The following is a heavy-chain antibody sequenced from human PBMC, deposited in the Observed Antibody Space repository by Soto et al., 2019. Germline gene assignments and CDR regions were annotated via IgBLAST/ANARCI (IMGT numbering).Heavy chain of an antibody. J-gene: IGHJ4*02. CDR3: AREYSSGWLGDY. CDR2: INPNSGGT. D-gene: IGHD6-19*01. Sequence: GASVKVSCKASGYTFTGYHMHWVRQAPGQGLEWLGWINPNSGGTNYAQKFQGRVTMTRDTSISTAYMEVSRLKSDDTAVYYCAREYSSGWLGDYWGQGTLVTVSS. CDR1: GYTFTGYH. V-gene: IGHV1-2*02.